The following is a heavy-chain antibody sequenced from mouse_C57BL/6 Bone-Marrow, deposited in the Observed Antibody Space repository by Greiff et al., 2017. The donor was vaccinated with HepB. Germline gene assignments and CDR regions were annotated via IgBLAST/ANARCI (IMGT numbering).Heavy chain of an antibody. Sequence: VQLQQSGAELVRPGASVKLSCTASGFNIKDDYMHWVKQRPEQGLEWIGRIDPENGDTEYASKFQGKATITADTSSNTAYLKLSSLTSEDTAVYYYTTDYDRDYAMDYWCQGTSVTVSS. V-gene: IGHV14-4*01. CDR1: GFNIKDDY. CDR3: TTDYDRDYAMDY. D-gene: IGHD1-1*01. J-gene: IGHJ4*01. CDR2: IDPENGDT.